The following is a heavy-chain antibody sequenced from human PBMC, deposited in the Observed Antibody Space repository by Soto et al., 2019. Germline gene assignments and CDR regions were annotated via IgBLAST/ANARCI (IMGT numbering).Heavy chain of an antibody. CDR1: GFTFNIYA. D-gene: IGHD1-20*01. J-gene: IGHJ4*02. CDR2: TGATGRTT. CDR3: ATVHNTSRSFDY. Sequence: GSLRLSCAASGFTFNIYAMTWVRQAPGKGLEWVSTTGATGRTTYYADSVKGRFTVSSDNSKNTLDLQMSNLRAEDKAVYYCATVHNTSRSFDYWGQGTLVTVSS. V-gene: IGHV3-23*01.